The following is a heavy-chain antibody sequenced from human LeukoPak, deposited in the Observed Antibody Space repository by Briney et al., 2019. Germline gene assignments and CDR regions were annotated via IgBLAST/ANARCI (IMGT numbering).Heavy chain of an antibody. Sequence: PGGSLRLSCVASGFNFGDYYMNWIRQAPGRGLEWVSYISSGASTIYYADSVKGRFTISRDNAKNSLYLQMNSLRAEDTAVYYCAREIRGYSYFDCWGQGTLVTVSS. CDR3: AREIRGYSYFDC. J-gene: IGHJ4*02. V-gene: IGHV3-11*01. CDR2: ISSGASTI. CDR1: GFNFGDYY. D-gene: IGHD1-26*01.